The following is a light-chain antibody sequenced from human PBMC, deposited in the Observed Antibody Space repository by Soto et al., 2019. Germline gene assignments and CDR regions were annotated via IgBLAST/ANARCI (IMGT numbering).Light chain of an antibody. CDR2: APT. Sequence: DMVMTQSPASLSASVGDTVTITCRASQDINSRLAWSQHQPGRTPKYLIHAPTMLQTGFPSRFAGSGSGAEFTLTINTPQPEDSATYYCQQFENSPRTFGGGTKV. CDR1: QDINSR. V-gene: IGKV1D-16*01. CDR3: QQFENSPRT. J-gene: IGKJ4*01.